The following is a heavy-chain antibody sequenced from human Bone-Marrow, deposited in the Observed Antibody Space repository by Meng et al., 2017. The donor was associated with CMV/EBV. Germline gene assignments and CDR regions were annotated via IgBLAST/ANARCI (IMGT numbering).Heavy chain of an antibody. CDR3: ARFVSYMITFGGVYYYGMDV. D-gene: IGHD3-16*01. CDR1: GYTFTGYY. CDR2: INPNSGGT. Sequence: ASVKVSCKASGYTFTGYYMHWVRQAPGQGLEWMGWINPNSGGTNYAQKFQGRVTMTRDTSISTAYMELSRLRSDDTAVYYCARFVSYMITFGGVYYYGMDVWGQGTTVTVSS. J-gene: IGHJ6*02. V-gene: IGHV1-2*02.